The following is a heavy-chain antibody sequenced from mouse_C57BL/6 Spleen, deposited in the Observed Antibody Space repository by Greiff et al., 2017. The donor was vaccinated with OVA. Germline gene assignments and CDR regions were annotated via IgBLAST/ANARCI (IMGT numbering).Heavy chain of an antibody. J-gene: IGHJ2*01. V-gene: IGHV1-82*01. Sequence: VQLQESGPELVKPGASVKISCKASGYAFSSSWMNWVKQRPGKGLEWIGRIYPGDGDTNYNGKFKGKATLTADKSSSTAYMQLSSLTSEDSAVYFYARQPNYFDYWGQGTTLTVSS. CDR2: IYPGDGDT. CDR1: GYAFSSSW. CDR3: ARQPNYFDY.